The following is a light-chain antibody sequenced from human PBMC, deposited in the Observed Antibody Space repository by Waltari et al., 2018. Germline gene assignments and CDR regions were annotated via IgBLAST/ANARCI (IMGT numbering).Light chain of an antibody. Sequence: QSALPQPPSASGSPVQSNTVSSTGTSSDVGGYNYVSWYQQHPGKAPTLMIYEVSNRPSGVSNRFSGSKSGNTASLTISGLQAEDEADYYCNSYTSSSLWVFGTGTKVTVL. J-gene: IGLJ1*01. V-gene: IGLV2-14*01. CDR1: SSDVGGYNY. CDR2: EVS. CDR3: NSYTSSSLWV.